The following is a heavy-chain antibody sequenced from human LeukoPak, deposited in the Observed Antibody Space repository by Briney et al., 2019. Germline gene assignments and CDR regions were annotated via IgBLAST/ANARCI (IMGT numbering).Heavy chain of an antibody. CDR2: IYYSGST. CDR1: GGSISSSNYY. D-gene: IGHD5-24*01. Sequence: SETLSLTCTVSGGSISSSNYYWGWIRQPPGKGLEWIGSIYYSGSTYYNPPLKSRVTISVDTSKNQFSLKLSSVTAADTAVYYCATVATTTHETLDYWGQGTLVTVSS. J-gene: IGHJ4*02. V-gene: IGHV4-39*07. CDR3: ATVATTTHETLDY.